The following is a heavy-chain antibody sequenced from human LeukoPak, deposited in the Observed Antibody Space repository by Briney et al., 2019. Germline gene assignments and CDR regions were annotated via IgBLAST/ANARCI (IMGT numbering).Heavy chain of an antibody. D-gene: IGHD2-21*02. CDR1: GFTFDTYG. CDR3: AKGGHPAVVTTRFDS. Sequence: GGSLRRSCAASGFTFDTYGMSWVRQAPGKGLEWVSSISGSGNYMYYKDSVKGRFTISRDNSKNTLLLQMNSLRAEDSAVYYCAKGGHPAVVTTRFDSWGQGTLVTVSS. CDR2: ISGSGNYM. V-gene: IGHV3-23*01. J-gene: IGHJ5*01.